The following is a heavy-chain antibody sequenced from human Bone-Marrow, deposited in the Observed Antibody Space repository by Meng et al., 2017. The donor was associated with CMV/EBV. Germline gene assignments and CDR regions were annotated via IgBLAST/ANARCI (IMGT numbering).Heavy chain of an antibody. CDR3: ARIPGLAAAGYYYYYYGMDV. D-gene: IGHD6-13*01. J-gene: IGHJ6*02. Sequence: GGSLRLSCAASGFTFSSYWMHWVRQAPGKGLVWVSRINSDGSSTSYADSVKGRFTISRDNAKNTLYLQMNSLRAEDTAVYYCARIPGLAAAGYYYYYYGMDVWGQGNTVTVSS. V-gene: IGHV3-74*01. CDR1: GFTFSSYW. CDR2: INSDGSST.